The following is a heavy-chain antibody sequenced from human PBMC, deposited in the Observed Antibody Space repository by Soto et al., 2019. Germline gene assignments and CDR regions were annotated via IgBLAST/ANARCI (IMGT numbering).Heavy chain of an antibody. CDR1: GFTFSSYW. V-gene: IGHV3-74*01. D-gene: IGHD3-9*01. Sequence: GGSLRLSCAASGFTFSSYWMHWVRQAPGKGLVWVSRINSDGSSTSYADSVKGRFTISRDNAKNTLYLQMNSLRAEDTAVYYCASHLYGILTGDYFDYWGQGTLVTVSS. CDR2: INSDGSST. CDR3: ASHLYGILTGDYFDY. J-gene: IGHJ4*02.